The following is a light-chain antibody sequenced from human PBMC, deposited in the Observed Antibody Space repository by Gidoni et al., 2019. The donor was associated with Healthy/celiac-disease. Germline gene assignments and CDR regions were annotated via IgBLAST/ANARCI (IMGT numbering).Light chain of an antibody. Sequence: DIVMSQSPHSLAVPLGERATINCKSSQSVLYSSNNKNYLAWYQQKPGQPPKLLIYWASTRESGVPDRFSGSGSGTDFTLTISSLQAEDVAVYYCQQYYSTPPTFGPGTKVDIK. J-gene: IGKJ3*01. CDR2: WAS. CDR3: QQYYSTPPT. V-gene: IGKV4-1*01. CDR1: QSVLYSSNNKNY.